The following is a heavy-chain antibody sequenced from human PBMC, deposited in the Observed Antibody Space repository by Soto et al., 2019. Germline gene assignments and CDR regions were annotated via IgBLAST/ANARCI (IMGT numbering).Heavy chain of an antibody. CDR1: GGTFSSYA. J-gene: IGHJ6*02. V-gene: IGHV1-69*13. D-gene: IGHD7-27*01. Sequence: GASVKVSCKASGGTFSSYAISWVRQAPGQGLEWMGGIIPIFGTANYAQKFQGRVTITADESTSTAYMELSSLRSEDTAVYYCARDPIINWGDYYYGMDVWGQGTTVTVSS. CDR2: IIPIFGTA. CDR3: ARDPIINWGDYYYGMDV.